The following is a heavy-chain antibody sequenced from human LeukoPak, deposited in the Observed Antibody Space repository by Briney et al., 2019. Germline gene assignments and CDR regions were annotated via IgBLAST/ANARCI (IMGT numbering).Heavy chain of an antibody. CDR2: ISGSGGST. CDR3: AKDKYPDY. J-gene: IGHJ4*02. V-gene: IGHV3-23*01. D-gene: IGHD2/OR15-2a*01. Sequence: GGSLRLSCGASGFTVSSNYMSWVRQAPGKGLEWVSAISGSGGSTYYADSVKGRFTISRDNSKNTLYLQMNSLRAEDTAVYYCAKDKYPDYWGQGTLVTVSS. CDR1: GFTVSSNY.